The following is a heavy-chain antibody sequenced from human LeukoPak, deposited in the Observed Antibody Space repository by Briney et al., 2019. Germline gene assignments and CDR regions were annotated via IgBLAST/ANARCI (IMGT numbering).Heavy chain of an antibody. J-gene: IGHJ4*02. CDR1: GGTFSSYA. CDR3: ARGNLTRYSSSWYYFDY. D-gene: IGHD6-13*01. V-gene: IGHV1-69*13. CDR2: IIPIFGTA. Sequence: SVKVSCKASGGTFSSYAISWVRQAPGQGLEWMGGIIPIFGTANYAQKFQGRVTITADESTSTAYMELSSLRSEDTAVYYCARGNLTRYSSSWYYFDYWGQGTLVTVSS.